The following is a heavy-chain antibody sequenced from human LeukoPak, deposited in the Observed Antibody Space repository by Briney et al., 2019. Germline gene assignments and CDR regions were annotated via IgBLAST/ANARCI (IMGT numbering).Heavy chain of an antibody. CDR3: ARFSGELGFDP. V-gene: IGHV3-23*01. J-gene: IGHJ5*02. CDR1: GFIFSTYA. Sequence: GGSLRLSCTASGFIFSTYAMGWARQAPGKGLEWVSGIGSNGVNTYYADSAKGRFTISRDNSKNTLYLQMNSLRAEDTAVYYCARFSGELGFDPWGQGTLVTVSS. CDR2: IGSNGVNT. D-gene: IGHD1-26*01.